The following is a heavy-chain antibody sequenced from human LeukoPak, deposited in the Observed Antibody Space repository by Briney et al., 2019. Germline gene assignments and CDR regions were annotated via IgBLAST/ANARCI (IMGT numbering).Heavy chain of an antibody. J-gene: IGHJ4*02. D-gene: IGHD3-10*01. CDR2: INHSGST. Sequence: PSETLSLTCAVYGGSFSGYYWSWIRQPPGKGLEWIGEINHSGSTNYNPSLKSRVTISVDTSKNQFSLKLSSVTAADTAVYYCARGRGLLWFGEFYTFSTWGQGTLVTVSS. CDR1: GGSFSGYY. CDR3: ARGRGLLWFGEFYTFST. V-gene: IGHV4-34*01.